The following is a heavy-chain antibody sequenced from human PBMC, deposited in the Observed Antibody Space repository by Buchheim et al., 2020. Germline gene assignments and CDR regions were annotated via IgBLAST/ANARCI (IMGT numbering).Heavy chain of an antibody. J-gene: IGHJ4*02. Sequence: QVQLQESGPGLVRPLETLSLTCAVSGASISNTYSWNWVRQSPGKGLEWIGEIDQSGNIDYNSSLRSRVTMSVDKAKNQFSLKLTSVTAADTAVYYCARGESFWRGNYPSKFSNYFDYWGQGTL. CDR2: IDQSGNI. D-gene: IGHD3-3*01. CDR3: ARGESFWRGNYPSKFSNYFDY. CDR1: GASISNTYS. V-gene: IGHV4-4*02.